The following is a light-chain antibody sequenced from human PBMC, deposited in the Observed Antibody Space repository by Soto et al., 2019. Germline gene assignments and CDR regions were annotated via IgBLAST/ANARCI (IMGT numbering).Light chain of an antibody. CDR1: SSDVGSYNL. Sequence: QSALTQTASVSGSPGQSITISCTGTSSDVGSYNLVSWYQQHPGKAPKLMIYEGSKRPSGVSNRFSGSKSGNTASLTISGLQAEDEADYYCCSYAGSSTPCVFGTGTQLTVL. CDR3: CSYAGSSTPCV. V-gene: IGLV2-23*01. J-gene: IGLJ1*01. CDR2: EGS.